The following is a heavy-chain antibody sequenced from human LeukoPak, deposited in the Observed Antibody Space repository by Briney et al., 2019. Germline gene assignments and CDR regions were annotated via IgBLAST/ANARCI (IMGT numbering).Heavy chain of an antibody. D-gene: IGHD3-22*01. CDR3: ARALADNRGYYLGFDY. Sequence: GGSLRLSCAASGFTFSSYAMGWIRQAPGKGLEWISYVTNNNGAMFYAGSLEGRFTIFRDNAKNSLYLQMNSLRPDDTAVYYCARALADNRGYYLGFDYWGRGTLVTVSS. CDR2: VTNNNGAM. J-gene: IGHJ4*02. CDR1: GFTFSSYA. V-gene: IGHV3-48*04.